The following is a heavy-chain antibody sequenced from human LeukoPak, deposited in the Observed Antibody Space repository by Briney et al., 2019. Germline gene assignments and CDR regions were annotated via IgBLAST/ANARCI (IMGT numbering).Heavy chain of an antibody. J-gene: IGHJ4*02. D-gene: IGHD3-10*01. Sequence: GGSLRLSCAASGFTFSSDWMHWVRQAPGKGLVWVSRINSDGSSTSYADSVKGRFTISRDNAKNTLYLQMNSLRAEDTAVYYCASVDYYGSGSYYPYWGQGTLVTVSS. CDR1: GFTFSSDW. V-gene: IGHV3-74*01. CDR3: ASVDYYGSGSYYPY. CDR2: INSDGSST.